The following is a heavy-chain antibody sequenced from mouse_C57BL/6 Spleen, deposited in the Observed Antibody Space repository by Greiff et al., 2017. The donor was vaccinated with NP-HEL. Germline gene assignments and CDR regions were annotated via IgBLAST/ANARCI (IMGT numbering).Heavy chain of an antibody. CDR2: IWWDDDK. Sequence: QVTLKESGPGILQPSQTLSLTCSFSGFSLSTFGMGVGWIRQPSGKGLEWLAHIWWDDDKYYNPALKSRLTISKDTSKNQVFLKIANVDTADTATYYCARIQRNYYGSYWYFDVWGTGTTVTVSS. J-gene: IGHJ1*03. CDR1: GFSLSTFGMG. D-gene: IGHD1-1*01. CDR3: ARIQRNYYGSYWYFDV. V-gene: IGHV8-8*01.